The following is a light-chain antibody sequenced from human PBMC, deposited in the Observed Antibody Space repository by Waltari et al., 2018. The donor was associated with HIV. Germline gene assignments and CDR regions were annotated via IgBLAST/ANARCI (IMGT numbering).Light chain of an antibody. Sequence: QAVLTQPASLSASPGASASLTCTLRSGFTVGPYRIYWYPQEPGSPPQYLMRYKSDSDKQQGSGVPSRFSGSKDASANAGILLISGLQSEDEADYYCMIWHSSAWVFGGGTKLTVL. CDR3: MIWHSSAWV. J-gene: IGLJ3*02. CDR2: YKSDSDK. V-gene: IGLV5-45*01. CDR1: SGFTVGPYR.